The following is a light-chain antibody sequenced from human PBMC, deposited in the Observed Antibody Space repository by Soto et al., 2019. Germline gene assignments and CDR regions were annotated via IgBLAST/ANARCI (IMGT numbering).Light chain of an antibody. CDR1: SSDVGSYNL. CDR3: CSYAGSSTWV. V-gene: IGLV2-23*02. CDR2: EVT. J-gene: IGLJ3*02. Sequence: QSALTQPASVSGSPGQSITISCTGTSSDVGSYNLVSWYQQHQGKAPKLMISEVTKRPSGISARFSGSKSGNTASLTISGLQAEDESYYYCCSYAGSSTWVFGGVTKLTVL.